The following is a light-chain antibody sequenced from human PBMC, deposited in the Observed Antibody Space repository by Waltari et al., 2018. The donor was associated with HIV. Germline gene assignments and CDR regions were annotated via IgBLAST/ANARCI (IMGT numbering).Light chain of an antibody. Sequence: QSALTQPASVSGSLGQPISISCSGSSSDLGLYNLVSWYQVSPGKAPKLIIHEVNKRPSGVSDRFSGSKSGKTASLTISGLQTEDEADYYCCSYAGDSNYVFGTGTKVTVL. CDR1: SSDLGLYNL. V-gene: IGLV2-23*02. J-gene: IGLJ1*01. CDR3: CSYAGDSNYV. CDR2: EVN.